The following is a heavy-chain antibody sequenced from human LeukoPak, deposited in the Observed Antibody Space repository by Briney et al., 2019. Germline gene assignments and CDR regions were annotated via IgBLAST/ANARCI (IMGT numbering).Heavy chain of an antibody. CDR1: GGSISSSSYY. CDR3: ARDGTEDTAMVIGY. Sequence: SETLSLTCTVSGGSISSSSYYWGWIRQPPGKGLEWIGSIYYSGSTYYNPALKSRVTISVDTSKNQFSLKLSSVTAADTAVYYCARDGTEDTAMVIGYWGQGTLVTVSS. CDR2: IYYSGST. D-gene: IGHD5-18*01. V-gene: IGHV4-39*07. J-gene: IGHJ4*02.